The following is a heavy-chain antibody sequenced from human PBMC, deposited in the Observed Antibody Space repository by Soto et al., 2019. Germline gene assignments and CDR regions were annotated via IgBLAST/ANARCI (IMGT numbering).Heavy chain of an antibody. CDR2: ISHSGGDT. V-gene: IGHV3-23*01. CDR3: AKDLYSSGVGWFDP. J-gene: IGHJ5*02. Sequence: EVHLLESGGGLVQPGGSLRLSCAASGFTFSNYAMSWVRQAPGKGLEWVSSISHSGGDTYYADSVKGRFTISRDNSKNTLYLQMNSLRAEDTAVYYCAKDLYSSGVGWFDPWGQGTLVTVSS. D-gene: IGHD6-19*01. CDR1: GFTFSNYA.